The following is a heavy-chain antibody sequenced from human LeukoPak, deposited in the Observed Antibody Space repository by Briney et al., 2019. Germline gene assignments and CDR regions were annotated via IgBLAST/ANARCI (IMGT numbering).Heavy chain of an antibody. V-gene: IGHV3-30-3*01. Sequence: GGSLRLSCAASGFTFSSYAMHWVRQAPGKGLEWVAVISYDGSNKYYADSVKGRFTISRDNSKNTLYLQMNSLRAEDTAVYYCARDLNGDSSGYSYFDYWGQGTLVTVSS. D-gene: IGHD3-22*01. J-gene: IGHJ4*02. CDR3: ARDLNGDSSGYSYFDY. CDR2: ISYDGSNK. CDR1: GFTFSSYA.